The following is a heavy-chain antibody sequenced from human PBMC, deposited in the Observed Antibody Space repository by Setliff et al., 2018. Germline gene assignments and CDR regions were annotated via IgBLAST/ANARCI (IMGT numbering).Heavy chain of an antibody. CDR3: ATSDWYAAFDH. D-gene: IGHD6-19*01. CDR2: IKQDESEK. CDR1: GFTLRSYW. V-gene: IGHV3-7*01. Sequence: GGSLRLSCAASGFTLRSYWINWVRQAPGKGLEWVANIKQDESEKHYVGSVKGRFTISRDNARNSVYLQMNSLRAEDAAVYYCATSDWYAAFDHWGQGTLVTVSS. J-gene: IGHJ4*02.